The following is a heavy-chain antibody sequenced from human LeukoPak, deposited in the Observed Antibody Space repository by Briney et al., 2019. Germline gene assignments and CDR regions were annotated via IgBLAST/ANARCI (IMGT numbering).Heavy chain of an antibody. V-gene: IGHV4-39*01. J-gene: IGHJ3*02. D-gene: IGHD6-13*01. CDR3: ARGHSSSWFNDAFDI. Sequence: SETLSLTCTVSGGSISSSSYYWGWIRQPPGKGLEWIGSIYYSGSTYYNPSLKSRVTISVDTSKNQFSLNLRSVTAADTAVYYCARGHSSSWFNDAFDIWGQGTMVTVSS. CDR1: GGSISSSSYY. CDR2: IYYSGST.